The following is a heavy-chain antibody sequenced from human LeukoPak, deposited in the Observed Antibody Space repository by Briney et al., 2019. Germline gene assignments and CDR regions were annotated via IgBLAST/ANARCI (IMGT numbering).Heavy chain of an antibody. V-gene: IGHV3-23*01. D-gene: IGHD3-3*01. J-gene: IGHJ3*01. CDR1: GFTFSSYA. CDR3: ARGWVLATGAFDF. CDR2: ISGSGGST. Sequence: GGSLRLSCTTSGFTFSSYAMSWVRQAPGKGLEWVSVISGSGGSTNYADSVKGRYTISRDNSKNKVSLQMNSLRAEDTAVYYCARGWVLATGAFDFWGQGTLVTVSS.